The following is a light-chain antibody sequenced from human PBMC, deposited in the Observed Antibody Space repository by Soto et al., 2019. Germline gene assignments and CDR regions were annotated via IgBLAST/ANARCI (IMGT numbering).Light chain of an antibody. Sequence: DIQMSQSPCSLSASLVYRFTITCQASQDIKNYLNLYQHKSGKAPKLLIYDASDLETGVPSRFSGSGSGTDFTFTINSLQPEDIATYYCQQYDNLPLTFGGGIEVDI. CDR2: DAS. J-gene: IGKJ4*01. V-gene: IGKV1-33*01. CDR3: QQYDNLPLT. CDR1: QDIKNY.